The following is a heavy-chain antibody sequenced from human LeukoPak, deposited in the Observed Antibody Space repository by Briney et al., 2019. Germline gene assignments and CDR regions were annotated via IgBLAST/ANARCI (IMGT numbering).Heavy chain of an antibody. J-gene: IGHJ4*02. CDR2: VYYSGST. CDR3: ARHTSYGGDY. V-gene: IGHV4-59*08. D-gene: IGHD2/OR15-2a*01. Sequence: SETLSLTCTVSGGSISSYYWIWMRQPPGKGLEWIGYVYYSGSTYYNPSLKSRVTISVDTSRNQFSLKLSSVTAADTAVYYCARHTSYGGDYWGQGTLVTVSS. CDR1: GGSISSYY.